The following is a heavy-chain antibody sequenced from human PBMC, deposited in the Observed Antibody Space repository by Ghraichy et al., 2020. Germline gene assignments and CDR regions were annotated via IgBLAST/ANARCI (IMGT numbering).Heavy chain of an antibody. CDR2: IIPIFGTA. CDR1: GGTFSSYA. V-gene: IGHV1-69*13. D-gene: IGHD3-22*01. Sequence: SVKVSCKASGGTFSSYAISWVRQAPGQGLEWMGGIIPIFGTANYAQKFQGRVTITADESTSTAYMELSSLRSEDTAVYYCARRDWGSNNHYYHSIGQHWFDPWGQGTLVTVSS. CDR3: ARRDWGSNNHYYHSIGQHWFDP. J-gene: IGHJ5*02.